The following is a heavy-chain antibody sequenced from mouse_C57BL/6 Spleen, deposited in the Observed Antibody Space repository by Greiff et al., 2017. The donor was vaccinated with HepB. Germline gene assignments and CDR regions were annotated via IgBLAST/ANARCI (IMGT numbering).Heavy chain of an antibody. CDR1: GYTFTDYY. D-gene: IGHD2-4*01. CDR2: INPNNGGT. V-gene: IGHV1-26*01. Sequence: VQLKQSGPELVKPGASVKISCKASGYTFTDYYMNWVKQSHGKSLEWIGDINPNNGGTSYNQKFKGKATLTVDKSSSTAYMELRSLTSEDSAVYYCAREDYDEVFAYWGQGTLVTVSA. CDR3: AREDYDEVFAY. J-gene: IGHJ3*01.